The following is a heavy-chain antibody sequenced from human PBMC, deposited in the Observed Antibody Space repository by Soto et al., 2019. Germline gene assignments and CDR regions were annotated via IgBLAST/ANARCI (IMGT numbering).Heavy chain of an antibody. J-gene: IGHJ4*02. V-gene: IGHV3-23*01. CDR2: ISGSVGST. D-gene: IGHD4-17*01. Sequence: PGGSLRLSCAASGFTFSSHAMSWVRQAPGKGLEWVSTISGSVGSTYYADSVKGRFTISRDNSKSTLYLQMNSLRAEDTALYYCAKDDGTVSNLYYFEYWGQGALVTVSS. CDR1: GFTFSSHA. CDR3: AKDDGTVSNLYYFEY.